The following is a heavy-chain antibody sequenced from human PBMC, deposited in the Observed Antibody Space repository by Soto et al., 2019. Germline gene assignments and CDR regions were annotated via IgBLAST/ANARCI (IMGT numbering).Heavy chain of an antibody. V-gene: IGHV3-9*01. CDR2: ISWNSATI. Sequence: VQLVESGGGLVQPGRSLRLSCVASGFTFDDYAMHWVRQAPGKGLEWVSGISWNSATIVYADSVKGRFTICRDNAKNSLYLQINSLRAEDTALYYSAKAQGDIWCQGTMVTVSA. CDR1: GFTFDDYA. J-gene: IGHJ3*02. CDR3: AKAQGDI.